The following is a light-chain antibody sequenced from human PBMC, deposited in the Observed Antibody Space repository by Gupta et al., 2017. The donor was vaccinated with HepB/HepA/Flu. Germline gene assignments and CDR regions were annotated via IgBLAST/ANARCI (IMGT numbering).Light chain of an antibody. Sequence: QSALTQPASVSGSPGRSITIPCTGTSGDVGAYNYVSWYQQYPGKTPKVIIYDVSVRPSGVSYRFSGSKSGNTASLTISGLQAEDEADYYCCSYRSSNTLFVFGTGTKVTVL. CDR3: CSYRSSNTLFV. CDR2: DVS. J-gene: IGLJ1*01. CDR1: SGDVGAYNY. V-gene: IGLV2-14*03.